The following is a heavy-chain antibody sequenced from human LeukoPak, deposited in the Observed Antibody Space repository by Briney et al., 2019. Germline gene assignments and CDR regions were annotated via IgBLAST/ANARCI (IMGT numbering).Heavy chain of an antibody. Sequence: PGGSLRLSCGAFGFTFHNYAMSWVRQAPGKGLEWLSAISGSGGSTYYADSVKGRFTISRDNAKNSLSLQMNSLRAEDTAVYYCAKVQIVGATTSYYFDYWGQGPLVTVSS. CDR3: AKVQIVGATTSYYFDY. V-gene: IGHV3-23*01. CDR2: ISGSGGST. J-gene: IGHJ4*02. CDR1: GFTFHNYA. D-gene: IGHD1-26*01.